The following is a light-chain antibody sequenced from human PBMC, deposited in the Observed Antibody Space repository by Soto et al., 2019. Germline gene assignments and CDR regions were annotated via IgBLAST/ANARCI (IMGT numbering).Light chain of an antibody. CDR2: AAS. Sequence: DIQITQSQSSLSAYLLDIVTITCRASETISRSLNWFQQKPGKAPKLLIYAASILQNEVPSRFSGSGSGTDFTLSITSLQFEDFATYYCQQTNSVPLTFGQGTRLEIK. CDR3: QQTNSVPLT. CDR1: ETISRS. J-gene: IGKJ5*01. V-gene: IGKV1-39*01.